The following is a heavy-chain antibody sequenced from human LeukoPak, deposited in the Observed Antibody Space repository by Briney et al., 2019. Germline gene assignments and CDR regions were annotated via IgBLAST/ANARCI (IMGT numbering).Heavy chain of an antibody. CDR3: ARGRWLQLDY. CDR1: SYTFTRYG. Sequence: ASVKVSCKASSYTFTRYGISWVRQAPGQGLEWMGWINPNSGGTNYAQKFQGRVTMTRDTSISTAYMELSRLRSDDTAVYYCARGRWLQLDYWGQGTLVTVSS. V-gene: IGHV1-2*02. J-gene: IGHJ4*02. D-gene: IGHD5-24*01. CDR2: INPNSGGT.